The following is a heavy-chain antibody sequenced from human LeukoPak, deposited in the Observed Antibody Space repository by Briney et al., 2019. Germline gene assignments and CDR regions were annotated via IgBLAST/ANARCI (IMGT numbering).Heavy chain of an antibody. CDR3: ARHDPVGHFLRGMDV. J-gene: IGHJ6*02. V-gene: IGHV4-59*08. D-gene: IGHD2/OR15-2a*01. CDR1: GGSISGYL. Sequence: SETLSLTCAVSGGSISGYLWSWSRQPPGKGLEWIGYIYYTGSTIYNPSLRSRATMSVDVSKNQFSLDLTSVTAADTAVYYCARHDPVGHFLRGMDVWGQGTTVTVSS. CDR2: IYYTGST.